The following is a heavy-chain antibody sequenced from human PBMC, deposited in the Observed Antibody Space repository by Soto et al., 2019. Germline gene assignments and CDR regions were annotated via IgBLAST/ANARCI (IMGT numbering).Heavy chain of an antibody. CDR3: AGNSPPVDY. D-gene: IGHD2-21*01. CDR1: GYTFTNYA. Sequence: QVQLVQSGAEVKKPGASVKVSCKASGYTFTNYAISWVRQAPGQGLEWMGWISAYNGNTNYAQKLRGRVTMTTDTSKSKVYMELRSLTSDDTAVYYSAGNSPPVDYWGQGTLVTVSS. CDR2: ISAYNGNT. V-gene: IGHV1-18*01. J-gene: IGHJ4*02.